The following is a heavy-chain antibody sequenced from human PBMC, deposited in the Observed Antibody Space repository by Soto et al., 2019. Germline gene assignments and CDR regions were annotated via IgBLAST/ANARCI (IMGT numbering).Heavy chain of an antibody. CDR2: IWYDGSNK. D-gene: IGHD5-12*01. J-gene: IGHJ4*02. CDR3: ARARNIVATIVPSSFDY. Sequence: SLRLSCAASGFTFSSYGMHWVRQAPGKGLEWVAVIWYDGSNKYYADSVKGRFTISRDNSKNTLYLQMNSLRAEDTAVYYCARARNIVATIVPSSFDYWGRGTLVTVSS. V-gene: IGHV3-33*01. CDR1: GFTFSSYG.